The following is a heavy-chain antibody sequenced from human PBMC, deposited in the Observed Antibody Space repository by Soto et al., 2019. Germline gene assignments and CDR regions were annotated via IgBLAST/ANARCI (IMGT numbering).Heavy chain of an antibody. V-gene: IGHV1-18*01. CDR1: GYTFTSYG. Sequence: ASVKVSCKASGYTFTSYGISWVRQAPGQGLEWMGWISAYNGNTNYAQKLQGRVTMTTDTSTSTAYMELRSLRSDDTAVYYCARDLTTGIPYYYYYMDVWGKGTTVTVSS. J-gene: IGHJ6*03. CDR2: ISAYNGNT. CDR3: ARDLTTGIPYYYYYMDV. D-gene: IGHD4-17*01.